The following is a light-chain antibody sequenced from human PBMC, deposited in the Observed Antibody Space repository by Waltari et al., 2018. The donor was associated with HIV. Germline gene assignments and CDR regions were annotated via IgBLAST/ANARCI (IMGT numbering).Light chain of an antibody. J-gene: IGKJ2*01. CDR1: QSLLHSNGYNY. Sequence: DIVMTQSPLSLPLTPGEPASISCRSSQSLLHSNGYNYLDWYLQKPGQSPQLLIYLGSNRASGVPDRFSGSGSGTDFTLKISRVEAEDVGVYYCMQALQTPPYTFGQGTKLEIK. CDR3: MQALQTPPYT. V-gene: IGKV2-28*01. CDR2: LGS.